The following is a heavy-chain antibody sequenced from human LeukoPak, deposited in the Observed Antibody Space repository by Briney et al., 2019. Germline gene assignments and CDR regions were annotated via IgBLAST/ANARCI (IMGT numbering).Heavy chain of an antibody. V-gene: IGHV3-23*01. J-gene: IGHJ4*02. Sequence: GRSLRLSCAASGFNFSSYAMSWVRQAPGKGLEWVSAMSGSGGSTYYADSVKGRFTISRDNSKNTLYLQMNSLRAEDTAVYYCAKDITMIVVVIWLDYWGQGTLVTVSS. CDR3: AKDITMIVVVIWLDY. D-gene: IGHD3-22*01. CDR1: GFNFSSYA. CDR2: MSGSGGST.